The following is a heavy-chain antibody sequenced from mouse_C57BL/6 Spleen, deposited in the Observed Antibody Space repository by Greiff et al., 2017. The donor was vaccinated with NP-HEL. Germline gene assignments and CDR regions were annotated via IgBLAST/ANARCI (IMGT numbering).Heavy chain of an antibody. V-gene: IGHV14-4*01. CDR3: TTSYSNYLFAY. D-gene: IGHD2-5*01. Sequence: VQLQQSGAELVRPGASVKLSCTASGFNIKDDYMHWMKQRPEQGLEWIGWIDPENGDTEYASKFQGKATITADTSSNTAYLQLSSLTSEDTAVYYCTTSYSNYLFAYWGQGTLVTVSA. CDR1: GFNIKDDY. CDR2: IDPENGDT. J-gene: IGHJ3*01.